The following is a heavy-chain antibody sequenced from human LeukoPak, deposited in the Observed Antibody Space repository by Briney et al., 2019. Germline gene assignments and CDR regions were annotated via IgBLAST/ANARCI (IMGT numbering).Heavy chain of an antibody. CDR1: GGTFSSYA. V-gene: IGHV1-69*13. CDR2: IIPIFGTA. D-gene: IGHD2-15*01. J-gene: IGHJ3*02. Sequence: ASVKVSCKASGGTFSSYAISWVRQAPGQGLEWMGGIIPIFGTANYAQKFQGRVTITADESTSTAYMELSSLRSEDTAVYYCAEYGGYCSGGSCRLDAFDIWGQGTMVTVSS. CDR3: AEYGGYCSGGSCRLDAFDI.